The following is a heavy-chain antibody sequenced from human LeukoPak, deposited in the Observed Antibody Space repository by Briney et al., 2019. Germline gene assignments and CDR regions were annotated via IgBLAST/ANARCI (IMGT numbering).Heavy chain of an antibody. V-gene: IGHV3-23*01. Sequence: QPGGSLRLSCAASGFTFNTYAMSWVRQAPGKGLEWVSAIIDSGYSTYYADSVKGRFTISRDRSKNTVYLQMNGLRADDTAVYYCAKDGVAAFATGYMDVWGKGTTVTVSS. CDR3: AKDGVAAFATGYMDV. CDR2: IIDSGYST. J-gene: IGHJ6*03. CDR1: GFTFNTYA. D-gene: IGHD6-6*01.